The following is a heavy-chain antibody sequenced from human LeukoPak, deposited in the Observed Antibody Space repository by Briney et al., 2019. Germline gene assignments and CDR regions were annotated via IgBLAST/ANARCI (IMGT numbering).Heavy chain of an antibody. CDR2: INPSGGST. V-gene: IGHV1-46*01. CDR1: GYTFTSYY. J-gene: IGHJ5*02. CDR3: ARDLKDCSGGSCYPYNWFDP. D-gene: IGHD2-15*01. Sequence: ASVKVSCKASGYTFTSYYMHWVRQAPGQGLVRMGIINPSGGSTSYAQKFQGRVTMTRDMSTSTVYMELSSLGSEDTAVYYCARDLKDCSGGSCYPYNWFDPWGQGTLVTVSS.